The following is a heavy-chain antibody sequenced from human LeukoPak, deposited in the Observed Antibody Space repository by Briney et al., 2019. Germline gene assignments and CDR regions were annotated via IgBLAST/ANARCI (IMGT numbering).Heavy chain of an antibody. Sequence: KAGGSLRLSCAASGFTFSSYAMNWVRQAPGKGLEWVSSININSAYIYYADSVKGRFTISRDNAKNSLYLQMNSLRAEDTAVYFCARVFTSGWYVDYWGQGTLVTVSS. CDR3: ARVFTSGWYVDY. V-gene: IGHV3-21*01. CDR1: GFTFSSYA. J-gene: IGHJ4*02. D-gene: IGHD6-19*01. CDR2: ININSAYI.